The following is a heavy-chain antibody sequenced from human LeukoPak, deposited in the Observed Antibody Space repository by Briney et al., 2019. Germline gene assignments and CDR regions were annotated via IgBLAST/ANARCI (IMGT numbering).Heavy chain of an antibody. V-gene: IGHV1-18*01. Sequence: ASVKVPCKASGYTFTSYGISWVRQAPGQGLEWMGWISAYNGNTNYAQKLQGRVTMTTDTSTSTAYMELRSLRSDDTAVYYCARVGWYYDILTGQGYYFDYWGQGTLVTVSS. CDR1: GYTFTSYG. CDR2: ISAYNGNT. J-gene: IGHJ4*02. CDR3: ARVGWYYDILTGQGYYFDY. D-gene: IGHD3-9*01.